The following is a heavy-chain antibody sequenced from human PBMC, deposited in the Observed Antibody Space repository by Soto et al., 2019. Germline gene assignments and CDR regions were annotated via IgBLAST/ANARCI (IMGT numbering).Heavy chain of an antibody. CDR2: ISSSSSYI. CDR1: GFTFSSYS. Sequence: SLRLSCAASGFTFSSYSMNWVRQAPGKGLEWVSSISSSSSYIYYADSVKGRFTISRDNAKNSLYLQMNSLRAEDTAVYHCARAVGELVGGYWGQGTLVTVSS. D-gene: IGHD6-13*01. J-gene: IGHJ4*02. V-gene: IGHV3-21*01. CDR3: ARAVGELVGGY.